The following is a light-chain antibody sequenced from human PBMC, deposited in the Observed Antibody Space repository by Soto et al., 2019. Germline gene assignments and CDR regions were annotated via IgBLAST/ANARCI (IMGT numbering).Light chain of an antibody. CDR2: GAS. Sequence: EIVLTQSPGTLSLSPGERATLSCRASQSVSSSYLAWYQQKPGQAPRLLIYGASSRATGIPDRFSGSGSGTDFTLTISRLEPEDFAVYYCHQYNNWPPWTFGQGTNV. J-gene: IGKJ1*01. CDR1: QSVSSSY. CDR3: HQYNNWPPWT. V-gene: IGKV3-20*01.